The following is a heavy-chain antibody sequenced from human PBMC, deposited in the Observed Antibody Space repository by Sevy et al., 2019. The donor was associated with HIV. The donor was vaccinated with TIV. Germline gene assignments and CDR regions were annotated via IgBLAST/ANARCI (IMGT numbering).Heavy chain of an antibody. D-gene: IGHD1-26*01. CDR2: IYYNGHI. J-gene: IGHJ4*02. V-gene: IGHV4-59*08. Sequence: SETLSLTCTVSGGSITSLYSNWIRQPPAKGVEWIANIYYNGHINYNPSLKSRVTLSLDMSKNQFSLRLSSVTAADTAMYYCAGENAWGRGYSWGQGTLVTVSS. CDR1: GGSITSLY. CDR3: AGENAWGRGYS.